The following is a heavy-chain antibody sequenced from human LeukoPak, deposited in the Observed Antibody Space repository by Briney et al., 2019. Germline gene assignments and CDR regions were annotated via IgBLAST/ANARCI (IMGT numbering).Heavy chain of an antibody. D-gene: IGHD2-2*01. Sequence: SETLSLTCPVSGGSISSYYWSWIRQPPGQGLEWIGYIYYSGSTNYNPSLKSRVTISVDTSKNQFSLKLSSVTAADTAVYYCARVGGYSSSTSCYFYYYMDVWGKGTTVTVSS. V-gene: IGHV4-59*01. CDR1: GGSISSYY. CDR3: ARVGGYSSSTSCYFYYYMDV. CDR2: IYYSGST. J-gene: IGHJ6*03.